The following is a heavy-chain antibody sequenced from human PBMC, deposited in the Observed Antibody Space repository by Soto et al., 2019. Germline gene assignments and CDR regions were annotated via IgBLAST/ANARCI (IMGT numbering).Heavy chain of an antibody. J-gene: IGHJ6*02. CDR2: IIPISGTT. CDR1: GGTFSTHA. CDR3: ARGYCSGGNCYSGMDV. V-gene: IGHV1-69*13. Sequence: SVKVSCKASGGTFSTHAIIWVRQAPGHGLEWMGGIIPISGTTYYTQKFQGRVTITADEPTSTAFMELSSLKSEDTAVFYCARGYCSGGNCYSGMDVWGQGTMVTVSS. D-gene: IGHD2-15*01.